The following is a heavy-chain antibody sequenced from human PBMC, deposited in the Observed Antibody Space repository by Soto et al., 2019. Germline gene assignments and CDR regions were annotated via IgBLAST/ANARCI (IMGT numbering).Heavy chain of an antibody. D-gene: IGHD3-3*02. CDR2: ICAYNGNT. CDR1: GYTFTSYG. CDR3: ARIGFLGFDYYYYGMDV. Sequence: QVQLVQSGAEVKKPGASVKVSCKASGYTFTSYGISWVRQAPGQGREWMGWICAYNGNTNYAQKLQGRVTMTTDTSTSTAYMELRSLRSDDTAVYYCARIGFLGFDYYYYGMDVWGQGTTVTVSS. V-gene: IGHV1-18*04. J-gene: IGHJ6*02.